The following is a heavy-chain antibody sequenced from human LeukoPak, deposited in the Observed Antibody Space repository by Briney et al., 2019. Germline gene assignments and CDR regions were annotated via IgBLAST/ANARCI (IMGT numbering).Heavy chain of an antibody. D-gene: IGHD3-22*01. CDR3: AREATYDSSPCFDY. V-gene: IGHV1-18*01. J-gene: IGHJ4*02. CDR2: ISAYNGNT. Sequence: ASVKVSCKASGYTFTSYGISWVRQAPGQGLEWMGWISAYNGNTNYAQKLRGRVTMTTDTSTSTAYMELRSLRSDDTAVYYCAREATYDSSPCFDYWGQGTLVTVSS. CDR1: GYTFTSYG.